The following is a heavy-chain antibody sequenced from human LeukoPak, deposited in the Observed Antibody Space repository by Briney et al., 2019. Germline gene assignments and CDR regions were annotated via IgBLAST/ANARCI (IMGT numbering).Heavy chain of an antibody. D-gene: IGHD6-19*01. Sequence: GGSLRLSCAASGFTFSSYWMSWVRQAPGKGLEWVANIKQDGSEKYYVDSVKGRFTISRDNAKNSLYLQMNSLRAEDTALYYCAKDIWKWLVFGMDVWGQGTTVTVSS. CDR3: AKDIWKWLVFGMDV. CDR1: GFTFSSYW. V-gene: IGHV3-7*03. CDR2: IKQDGSEK. J-gene: IGHJ6*02.